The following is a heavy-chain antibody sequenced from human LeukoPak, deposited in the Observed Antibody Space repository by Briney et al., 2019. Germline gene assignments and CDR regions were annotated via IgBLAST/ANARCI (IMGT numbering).Heavy chain of an antibody. V-gene: IGHV3-21*04. Sequence: GGSLRLSCAASGFTFSSYSMNWVRQAPGKGLEWVSSISSSSSYIYYADSVKGRFTISRDNAKNSLYLQMNSLRAEDTAVYYCARDSWEGYDRGGSDFDYWGQGTLVTVSS. CDR1: GFTFSSYS. D-gene: IGHD5-12*01. CDR2: ISSSSSYI. J-gene: IGHJ4*02. CDR3: ARDSWEGYDRGGSDFDY.